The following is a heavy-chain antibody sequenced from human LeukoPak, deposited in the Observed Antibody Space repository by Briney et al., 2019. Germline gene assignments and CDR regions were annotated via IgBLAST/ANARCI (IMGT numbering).Heavy chain of an antibody. CDR1: GGSISSYY. CDR2: IYTSGST. CDR3: ARTPIRFLEWFSDY. D-gene: IGHD3-3*01. V-gene: IGHV4-4*07. J-gene: IGHJ4*02. Sequence: PSETLSLTCAVSGGSISSYYWSWIRQPAGKGLEWIGRIYTSGSTNYNPSLKSRVTMSVDTSKNQFSLKLSSVTAADTAVYYCARTPIRFLEWFSDYWGQGTLVTVSS.